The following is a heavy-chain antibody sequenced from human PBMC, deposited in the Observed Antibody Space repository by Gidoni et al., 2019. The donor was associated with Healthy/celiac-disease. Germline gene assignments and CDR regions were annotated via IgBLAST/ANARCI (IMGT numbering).Heavy chain of an antibody. V-gene: IGHV3-53*01. Sequence: EVQLVESGGGLIQPGGSLRLSCAASGFTVSSNYMSWVRQAPGKGLEWVSVIYSGGSTYYADSVKGRFTISRDNSKNTLYLQMNSLRAEDTAVYYCARGWWGYDFWSGYSPYYGMDVWGQGTTVTVSS. CDR3: ARGWWGYDFWSGYSPYYGMDV. D-gene: IGHD3-3*01. CDR2: IYSGGST. J-gene: IGHJ6*02. CDR1: GFTVSSNY.